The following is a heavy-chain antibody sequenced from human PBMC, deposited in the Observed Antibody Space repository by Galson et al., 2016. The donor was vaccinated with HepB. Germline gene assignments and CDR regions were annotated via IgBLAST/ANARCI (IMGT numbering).Heavy chain of an antibody. D-gene: IGHD1-7*01. V-gene: IGHV1-2*02. J-gene: IGHJ4*02. CDR1: GYTFTGHY. CDR3: ARVFREHNWNYYFDY. Sequence: SVKVSCKASGYTFTGHYLHWVRQAPGQGLEWMGWILPSTGATDYAQKFRGRVTMTSDTSINTAYMDLSRLGYDDTAVYYCARVFREHNWNYYFDYWGQGSLGTVSP. CDR2: ILPSTGAT.